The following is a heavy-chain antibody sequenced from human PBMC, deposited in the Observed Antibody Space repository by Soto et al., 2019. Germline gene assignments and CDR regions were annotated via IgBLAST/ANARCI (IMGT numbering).Heavy chain of an antibody. J-gene: IGHJ3*02. D-gene: IGHD3-9*01. CDR1: GGSFSGYY. V-gene: IGHV4-34*01. Sequence: PWETLSLTCAVYGGSFSGYYWSWIRQPPGKGLEWIGEINHSGSTNYNPSLKSRVTISVDTSKNQFSLKLSSVTAADTAVYYCARAILLYFDWLFGDAFDIWGQGTMVTVSS. CDR2: INHSGST. CDR3: ARAILLYFDWLFGDAFDI.